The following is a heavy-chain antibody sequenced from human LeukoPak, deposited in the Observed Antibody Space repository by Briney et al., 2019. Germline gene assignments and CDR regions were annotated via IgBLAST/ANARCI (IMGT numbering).Heavy chain of an antibody. V-gene: IGHV4-34*01. CDR3: ARGNYYYDSSGIDI. Sequence: SETLSLTCAVYGGSFSGYYWSWIRQPPGKGLEWIGEINHSGSTNYNPSLKSRVTISVDTSKNQFSLKLSSVTAADTAVYYCARGNYYYDSSGIDIWGQGTMVTVSS. CDR1: GGSFSGYY. CDR2: INHSGST. J-gene: IGHJ3*02. D-gene: IGHD3-22*01.